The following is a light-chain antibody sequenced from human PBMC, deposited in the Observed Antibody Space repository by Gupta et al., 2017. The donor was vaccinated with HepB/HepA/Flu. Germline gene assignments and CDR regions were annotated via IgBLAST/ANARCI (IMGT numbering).Light chain of an antibody. Sequence: DIQMTHSPATLSASLGDRVTNTCRPSQNTGYCLAWFQQKPGKAPNLLISKTSTRESGVPSRFSGSRSGTQFTLTISSLQPDDFATYYCQQYNNYPWTFGQGTKVEIK. CDR1: QNTGYC. CDR3: QQYNNYPWT. V-gene: IGKV1-5*03. CDR2: KTS. J-gene: IGKJ1*01.